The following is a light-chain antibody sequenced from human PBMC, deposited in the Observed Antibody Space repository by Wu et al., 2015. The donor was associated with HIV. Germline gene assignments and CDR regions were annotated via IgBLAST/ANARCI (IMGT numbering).Light chain of an antibody. V-gene: IGKV1-8*01. CDR3: QKYNTAPWT. Sequence: AIQMTQSPSSLSASTGDRVTITCRASQGINTHLAWYQQKPGRVPRLLISGASTLQTGVPSRFSGSGSGTDFTLTISCLQPEDVATYYCQKYNTAPWTFGQGTKVEMK. CDR1: QGINTH. CDR2: GAS. J-gene: IGKJ1*01.